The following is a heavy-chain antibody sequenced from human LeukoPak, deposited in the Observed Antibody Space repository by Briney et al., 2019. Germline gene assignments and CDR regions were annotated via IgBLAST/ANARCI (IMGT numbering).Heavy chain of an antibody. Sequence: PGGSLRLSCAASGFTVSSTSMSWVRQAPGQGLEWVSLLYSSGITFYAESVQGRFTISRDNSKNTLYLQMNSLRAEDTAIYYCARDSSSFPNYFDFWGQGTLVTVSS. J-gene: IGHJ4*02. CDR2: LYSSGIT. CDR1: GFTVSSTS. CDR3: ARDSSSFPNYFDF. D-gene: IGHD3-3*02. V-gene: IGHV3-53*01.